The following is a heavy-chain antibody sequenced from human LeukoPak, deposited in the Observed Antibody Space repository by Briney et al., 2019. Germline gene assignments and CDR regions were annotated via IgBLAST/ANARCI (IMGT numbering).Heavy chain of an antibody. CDR3: ARGNILTGYCFDF. J-gene: IGHJ4*02. D-gene: IGHD3-9*01. V-gene: IGHV4-34*01. Sequence: SETLSLTCAVYGGSITGYYWSWIRQTPGRGLEWVGEIHYTGATSYNPSLKSRATISTDTPKNQFSLRLSSVTAADTAVYYCARGNILTGYCFDFWGQGALVTVSS. CDR2: IHYTGAT. CDR1: GGSITGYY.